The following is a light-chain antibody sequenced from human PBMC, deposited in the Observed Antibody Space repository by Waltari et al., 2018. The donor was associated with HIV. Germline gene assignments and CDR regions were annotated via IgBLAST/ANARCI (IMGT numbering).Light chain of an antibody. CDR3: AAWDVSLSGNWV. CDR2: RNN. V-gene: IGLV1-47*01. CDR1: SSNIGSNY. J-gene: IGLJ3*02. Sequence: SVLTQPPSASGTPGPRVTISCSGSSSNIGSNYVYCYQQFPGTTPKLLIYRNNQRPFGVPDRFSGSKSGTSASLAISGLRSEDEADYYCAAWDVSLSGNWVFGGGTKLTVL.